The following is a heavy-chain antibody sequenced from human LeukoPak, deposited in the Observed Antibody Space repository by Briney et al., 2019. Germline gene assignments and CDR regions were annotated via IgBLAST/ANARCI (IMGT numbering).Heavy chain of an antibody. V-gene: IGHV7-4-1*02. CDR2: FNTNTGNP. D-gene: IGHD6-19*01. J-gene: IGHJ4*02. CDR3: ARDGGLSSSGWSNFDY. CDR1: GPTYTSYV. Sequence: GASGKVSCKAAGPTYTSYVMNSVREAAGHGREWMGWFNTNTGNPTYAQGFTGRFVFSLDTSVSTAYLQISSLKAEDTAVYYCARDGGLSSSGWSNFDYCGQGTLGTASS.